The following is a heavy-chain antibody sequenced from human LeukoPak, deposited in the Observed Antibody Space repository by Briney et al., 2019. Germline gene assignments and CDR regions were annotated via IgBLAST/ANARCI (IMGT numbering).Heavy chain of an antibody. CDR2: INTNTGNP. Sequence: ASVKVSCKASGYTFTSYAMNWVRQAPGQGLEWMGWINTNTGNPTYAQGFTGRFVFSLDTSVSTAYLQISSLKAEDTAVYYCARGADWLFPTYYFDYWSQGTLVTVSS. V-gene: IGHV7-4-1*02. J-gene: IGHJ4*02. CDR3: ARGADWLFPTYYFDY. D-gene: IGHD3-9*01. CDR1: GYTFTSYA.